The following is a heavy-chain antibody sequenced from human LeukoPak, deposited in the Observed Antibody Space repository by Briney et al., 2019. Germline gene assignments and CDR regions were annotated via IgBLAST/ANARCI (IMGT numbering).Heavy chain of an antibody. Sequence: GGSLRLSCAASGFTFRDYGMGWVRQAPGKGLEWVSGISGSGSSTYYADSVKGRFAISRDNSKNTMYVQMNSLRAEDTALYYCATRTGASPYYFDYWGQGILVTVSS. J-gene: IGHJ4*02. CDR1: GFTFRDYG. CDR3: ATRTGASPYYFDY. D-gene: IGHD1-1*01. V-gene: IGHV3-23*01. CDR2: ISGSGSST.